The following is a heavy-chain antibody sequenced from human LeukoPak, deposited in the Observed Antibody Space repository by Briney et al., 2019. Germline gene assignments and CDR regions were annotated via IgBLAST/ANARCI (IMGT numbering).Heavy chain of an antibody. J-gene: IGHJ4*02. D-gene: IGHD1-26*01. Sequence: GASLRLSCAASGFTFSSCAMSWVRQAPGKGLEWVSTITGGGGTTYYADSVKGRFTISRDTSKNTLFLQMNSLRAEDTAVYYCARMREYSGNSYPNFDSWGQGTLVTVSP. V-gene: IGHV3-23*01. CDR1: GFTFSSCA. CDR3: ARMREYSGNSYPNFDS. CDR2: ITGGGGTT.